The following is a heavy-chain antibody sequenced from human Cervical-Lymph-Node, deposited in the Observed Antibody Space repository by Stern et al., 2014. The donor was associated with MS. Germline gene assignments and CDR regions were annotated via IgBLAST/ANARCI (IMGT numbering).Heavy chain of an antibody. CDR2: IIPIFGIA. Sequence: VQLVESGAEVKKPGSSVKVSCEASGGSFSAYALSWVRQAPGQGLEGMGGIIPIFGIANYAQKFHGRVTITTDKFTSTAYMELRSLRSEDTAVYYCARTYYYGTGTYSYHYYGMDVWGQGTTVTVSS. V-gene: IGHV1-69*17. J-gene: IGHJ6*02. CDR1: GGSFSAYA. D-gene: IGHD3-10*01. CDR3: ARTYYYGTGTYSYHYYGMDV.